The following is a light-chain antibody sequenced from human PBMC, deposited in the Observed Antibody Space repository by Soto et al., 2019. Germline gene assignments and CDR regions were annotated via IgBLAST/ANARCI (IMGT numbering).Light chain of an antibody. CDR1: NIGSKS. V-gene: IGLV3-21*04. J-gene: IGLJ3*02. Sequence: SSELTQPPSVSVAPGKTARITCGGNNIGSKSVHWYQQKPGQAPVLVIYYDSDRPSGIPERFSGSNSGNTATLTISRVEAGDEADYYCQVWDSSSALLVFGGGTKVTVL. CDR3: QVWDSSSALLV. CDR2: YDS.